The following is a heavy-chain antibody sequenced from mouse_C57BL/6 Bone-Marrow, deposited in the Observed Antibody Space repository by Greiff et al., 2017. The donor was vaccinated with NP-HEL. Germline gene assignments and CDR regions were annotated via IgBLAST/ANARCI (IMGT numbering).Heavy chain of an antibody. V-gene: IGHV5-4*01. CDR3: AKYGYGVAY. J-gene: IGHJ3*01. CDR1: GFTFSSYA. CDR2: ISDGGSYT. D-gene: IGHD2-2*01. Sequence: EVHLVESGGGLVKPGGSLKLSCAASGFTFSSYAMSWVRQTPEKRLEWVATISDGGSYTYYPDNVKGRFTISRDNAKNNLYLQMSHLKSEDTAMYYCAKYGYGVAYWGQGTLVTVSA.